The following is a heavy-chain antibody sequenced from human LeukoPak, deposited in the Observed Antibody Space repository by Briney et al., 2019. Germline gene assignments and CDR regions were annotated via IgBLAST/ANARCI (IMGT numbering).Heavy chain of an antibody. CDR2: ISAYNGNT. J-gene: IGHJ4*02. CDR3: ARQHIGYSSGWYENYFDY. V-gene: IGHV1-18*01. D-gene: IGHD6-19*01. CDR1: GYTFTSYG. Sequence: GASVKVSCKASGYTFTSYGISWVRQAPGQGLEWMGWISAYNGNTNYAQKLQGRVTMTTDTSTSTAYMELRSLRSDDTAVYYCARQHIGYSSGWYENYFDYWGQGTLVTVSS.